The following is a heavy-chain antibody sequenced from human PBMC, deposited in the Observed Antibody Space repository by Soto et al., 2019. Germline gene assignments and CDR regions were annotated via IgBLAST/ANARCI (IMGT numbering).Heavy chain of an antibody. Sequence: GGSLKRTCVDSGGSCNSYDMHWVRQAPGKGPEWVAIISYDGSNTYYSDSVRGRFTISRDNSKDTLYLQMHSLRSEDTAIYYCARISRYCSGGDCHAWGQGTQVTVSS. CDR2: ISYDGSNT. V-gene: IGHV3-30*03. CDR3: ARISRYCSGGDCHA. D-gene: IGHD2-15*01. J-gene: IGHJ5*02. CDR1: GGSCNSYD.